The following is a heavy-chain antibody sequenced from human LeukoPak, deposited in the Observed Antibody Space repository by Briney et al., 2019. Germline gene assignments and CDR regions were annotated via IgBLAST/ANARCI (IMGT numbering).Heavy chain of an antibody. CDR3: ARDGAGIAVAGTNAFDI. Sequence: SETLSLTCTVSGGSISSSSYYWGWIRQPPGKGLEWIGSIYYSGSTYYNPSLKSRVTISVDTSKNEFSLKLTSVTAADTAVYYCARDGAGIAVAGTNAFDIWGQGTMVTVSS. V-gene: IGHV4-39*07. CDR1: GGSISSSSYY. J-gene: IGHJ3*02. CDR2: IYYSGST. D-gene: IGHD6-19*01.